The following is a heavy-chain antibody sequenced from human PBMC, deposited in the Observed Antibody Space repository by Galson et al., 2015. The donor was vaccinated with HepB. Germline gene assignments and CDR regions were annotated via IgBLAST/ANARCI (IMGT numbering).Heavy chain of an antibody. CDR3: ARGKSSWYSSGYYGMDV. V-gene: IGHV3-33*01. D-gene: IGHD6-13*01. Sequence: SLRLSCAASGFTFSSYGMHWVRQAPGKGLEWVAVIWYDGSNEYYVDSVKGRFTISRDNSKNTLYLQMNSLRDEDTAVYYCARGKSSWYSSGYYGMDVWGQGTTVTVSS. CDR1: GFTFSSYG. J-gene: IGHJ6*02. CDR2: IWYDGSNE.